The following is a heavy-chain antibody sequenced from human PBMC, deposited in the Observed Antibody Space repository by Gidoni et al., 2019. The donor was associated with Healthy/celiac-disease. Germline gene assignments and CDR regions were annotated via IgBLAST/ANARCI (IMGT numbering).Heavy chain of an antibody. CDR3: ARDGGFGELLPESFQH. J-gene: IGHJ1*01. Sequence: EVQLVESGGGRVKHGGSLRLSGEASGCTFSSYSMHWVRQAPGKGLGCVSSISCRSSYISYADSVKGRFTISRDNAKNSLYLQMTSLRAEDTAVYYCARDGGFGELLPESFQHWGQGTLVTVSS. CDR2: ISCRSSYI. V-gene: IGHV3-21*01. D-gene: IGHD3-10*01. CDR1: GCTFSSYS.